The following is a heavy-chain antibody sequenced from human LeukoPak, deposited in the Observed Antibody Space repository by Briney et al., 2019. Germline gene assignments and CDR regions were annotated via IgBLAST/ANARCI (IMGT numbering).Heavy chain of an antibody. J-gene: IGHJ4*02. Sequence: TGGSLRLSCTVSGFTVISNSWSWVRQAPGKGLEWVSFIYSGGNAHYSDSVKGRFTISRDNSKNTLYLQMNSLRAEDTAVYYCAKAGAVVVVVAKFFDYWGQGTLVTASS. CDR2: IYSGGNA. D-gene: IGHD2-15*01. V-gene: IGHV3-53*01. CDR3: AKAGAVVVVVAKFFDY. CDR1: GFTVISNS.